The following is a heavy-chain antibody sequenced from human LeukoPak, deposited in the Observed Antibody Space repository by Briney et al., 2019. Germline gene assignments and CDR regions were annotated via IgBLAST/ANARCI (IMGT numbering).Heavy chain of an antibody. Sequence: GGSLRLSCAASGFSFSSYGIHWVRQAPGKGLELVAVFWNDGSNKYYSDSVKGRFTVSRDNSKNTLYLQMNSLRAEDTDVYYCAKDLGRGWDYFDSWGQGSLVTVSS. J-gene: IGHJ4*02. CDR2: FWNDGSNK. V-gene: IGHV3-33*06. CDR3: AKDLGRGWDYFDS. CDR1: GFSFSSYG. D-gene: IGHD1-26*01.